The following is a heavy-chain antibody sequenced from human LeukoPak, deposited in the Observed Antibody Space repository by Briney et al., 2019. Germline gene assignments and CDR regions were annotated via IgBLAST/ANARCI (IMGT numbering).Heavy chain of an antibody. Sequence: SVRVSCKASGGTFSSYAISWVRQAPGQGLEWMGGIIPIFGTANYAQKFQGRVTITTDESTSTAYMELSSLRSEDTAVYYCARNFDYGGNRNWFDPWGQGTLVTVSS. CDR1: GGTFSSYA. V-gene: IGHV1-69*05. CDR2: IIPIFGTA. D-gene: IGHD4-23*01. J-gene: IGHJ5*02. CDR3: ARNFDYGGNRNWFDP.